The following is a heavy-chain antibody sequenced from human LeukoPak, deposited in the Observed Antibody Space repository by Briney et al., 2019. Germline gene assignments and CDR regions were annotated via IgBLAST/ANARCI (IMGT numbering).Heavy chain of an antibody. CDR3: ARENGGFDY. Sequence: SETLSLTCTVSGYSISSGYYWGWIRQPPGKGLEWIGSIYHSGSTYYNPSLKSRVTISVDTSKNQFSLKLSSVTAADTAVYYCARENGGFDYWGQGTLVTVSS. J-gene: IGHJ4*02. D-gene: IGHD3-10*01. CDR2: IYHSGST. V-gene: IGHV4-38-2*02. CDR1: GYSISSGYY.